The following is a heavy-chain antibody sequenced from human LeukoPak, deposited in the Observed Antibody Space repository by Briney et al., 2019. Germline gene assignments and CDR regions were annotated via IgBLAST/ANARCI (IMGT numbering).Heavy chain of an antibody. CDR3: AKDQILAVAATGDY. Sequence: GGSLRLSCAASGFTFSSYAMSWVRQAPGKGLEWVSAISGSGGSTYYADSVKGRFTISRDNSKNTLYLQMNSLGAEDTAVYYCAKDQILAVAATGDYWGQGTLVTVSS. CDR1: GFTFSSYA. V-gene: IGHV3-23*01. D-gene: IGHD6-19*01. J-gene: IGHJ4*02. CDR2: ISGSGGST.